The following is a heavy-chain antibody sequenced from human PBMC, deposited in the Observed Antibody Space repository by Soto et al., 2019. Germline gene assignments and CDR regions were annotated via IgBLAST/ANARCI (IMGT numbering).Heavy chain of an antibody. CDR1: GYTFTSYG. CDR2: ISAYNGNT. V-gene: IGHV1-18*01. J-gene: IGHJ4*02. CDR3: ARNYYDSSDRDYLDY. D-gene: IGHD3-22*01. Sequence: ASVKVSCKASGYTFTSYGISWVRQAPGQGLEWMGWISAYNGNTNYAPKFQGRVTMTRDTSLTTAYMELSRLRSDDTAVYYCARNYYDSSDRDYLDYWGQGTPVTVSS.